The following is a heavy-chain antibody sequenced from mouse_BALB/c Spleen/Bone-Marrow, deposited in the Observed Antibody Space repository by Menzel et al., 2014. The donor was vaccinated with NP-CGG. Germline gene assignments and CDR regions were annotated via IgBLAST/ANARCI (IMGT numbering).Heavy chain of an antibody. V-gene: IGHV5-6-5*01. D-gene: IGHD2-1*01. J-gene: IGHJ3*01. CDR3: ARGGAGNWFAY. Sequence: EVQVVESGGGLVKPGGSLKLSCAASGFTFSSYAMSWVRQTPEKRLEWVASISSGGSTYYPDSVKGRFTISRDNARNILYLQMSSLRSEDAAMYYCARGGAGNWFAYWGQGTLVTVSA. CDR2: ISSGGST. CDR1: GFTFSSYA.